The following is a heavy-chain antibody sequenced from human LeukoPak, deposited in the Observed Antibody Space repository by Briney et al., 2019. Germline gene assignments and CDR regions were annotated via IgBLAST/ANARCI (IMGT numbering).Heavy chain of an antibody. D-gene: IGHD2-21*01. J-gene: IGHJ1*01. V-gene: IGHV3-7*03. CDR3: VVTRTRGDH. Sequence: GGSLRLSCVASGFTFRNYWMTWARQAPGKGLEWVANINQEGNDKYYVDSVKGRFTISRDNTKNSLFLQMNSLRAEDTAVYYCVVTRTRGDHWGQGTLVTVSS. CDR1: GFTFRNYW. CDR2: INQEGNDK.